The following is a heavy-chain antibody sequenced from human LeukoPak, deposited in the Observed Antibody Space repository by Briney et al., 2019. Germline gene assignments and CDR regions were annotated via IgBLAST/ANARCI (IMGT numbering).Heavy chain of an antibody. J-gene: IGHJ4*02. V-gene: IGHV3-74*01. Sequence: GSVRLSCAASGSMFSSYWMHRVRQAPGKGLVWVSRINSDGSSTSYADSVKGRFTISRDNAKNTLYLQMTSLSAEDTAVYYCARDLGFGPAPFGYWGQGTLVTVSS. D-gene: IGHD3-10*01. CDR3: ARDLGFGPAPFGY. CDR2: INSDGSST. CDR1: GSMFSSYW.